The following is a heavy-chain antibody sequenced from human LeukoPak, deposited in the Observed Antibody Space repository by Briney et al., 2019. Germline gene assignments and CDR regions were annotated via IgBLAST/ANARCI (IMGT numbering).Heavy chain of an antibody. J-gene: IGHJ6*03. CDR2: IKTDGRTT. Sequence: GGSLRLSCAASGFTFSTYSMHWVRHAPGKGLVWVSRIKTDGRTTTYADSVKGRFTISRDNAKNSLYLQMNSLRAEDTAVYYCARVSFWSGYYRSNYYYYYMDVWGKGTTVTVSS. V-gene: IGHV3-74*03. CDR3: ARVSFWSGYYRSNYYYYYMDV. D-gene: IGHD3-3*01. CDR1: GFTFSTYS.